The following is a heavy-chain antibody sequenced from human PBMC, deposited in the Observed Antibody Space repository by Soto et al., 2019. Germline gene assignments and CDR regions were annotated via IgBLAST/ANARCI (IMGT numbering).Heavy chain of an antibody. CDR1: GYTFTSYA. D-gene: IGHD1-26*01. CDR3: SRDVGATGD. V-gene: IGHV1-3*01. Sequence: HVQLVRSGAEVKKPGASVKVSCKASGYTFTSYAMHWVRQAPGQRLEWMGWINAGNGNTKYSQKFQGRVSITRDTSVSTAYLELSSVRSEDTPVYYCSRDVGATGDWGQGTLVTVSS. CDR2: INAGNGNT. J-gene: IGHJ1*01.